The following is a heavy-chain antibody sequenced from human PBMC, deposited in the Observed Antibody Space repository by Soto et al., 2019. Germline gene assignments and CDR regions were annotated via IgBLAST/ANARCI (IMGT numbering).Heavy chain of an antibody. J-gene: IGHJ4*02. Sequence: QVQLVQSGAEVKKPGSSVKVSCKASGGTFSSYAISWVRQAPGQGLEWMGGIIPIFGTANYAQKFQGRVTITADEATSTAYMELSSLRSEDTAVYYCASSRRPVVATEYFDYWGQGTLVTVSS. CDR2: IIPIFGTA. D-gene: IGHD5-12*01. CDR1: GGTFSSYA. V-gene: IGHV1-69*01. CDR3: ASSRRPVVATEYFDY.